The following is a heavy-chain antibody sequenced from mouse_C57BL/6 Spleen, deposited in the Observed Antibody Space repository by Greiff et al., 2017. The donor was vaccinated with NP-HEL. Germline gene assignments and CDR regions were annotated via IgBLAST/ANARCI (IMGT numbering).Heavy chain of an antibody. Sequence: EVKVVESEGGLVQPGSSMKLSCTASGFTFSDYYMAWVRQVPEKGLEWVANINYDGSSTYYLDSLKSRFIISRDNAKNILYLQMSSLKSEDTATYYCARLANWDGGYFDYWGQGTTLTVSS. D-gene: IGHD4-1*01. CDR1: GFTFSDYY. CDR3: ARLANWDGGYFDY. J-gene: IGHJ2*01. CDR2: INYDGSST. V-gene: IGHV5-16*01.